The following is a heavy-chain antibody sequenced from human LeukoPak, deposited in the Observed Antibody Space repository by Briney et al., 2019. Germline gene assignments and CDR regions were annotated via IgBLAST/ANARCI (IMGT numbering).Heavy chain of an antibody. V-gene: IGHV3-21*01. Sequence: GGSLRVSCAASGFTFSSYSMNWVRQAPGKGLEWVSSISSSSGYIYYADSVKGRFTISRDNAKNTLFLQMNSLGAEDTALYFCARDAPFSRAGFDYWGQGTLVTVSS. CDR1: GFTFSSYS. CDR3: ARDAPFSRAGFDY. J-gene: IGHJ4*02. CDR2: ISSSSGYI.